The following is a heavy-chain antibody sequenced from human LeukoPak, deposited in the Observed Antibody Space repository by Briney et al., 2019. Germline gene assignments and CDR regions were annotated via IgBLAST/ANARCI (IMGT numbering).Heavy chain of an antibody. J-gene: IGHJ1*01. CDR3: ANDEYYYDSSGTFEYFQH. V-gene: IGHV3-23*01. CDR2: ISGSGGST. D-gene: IGHD3-22*01. Sequence: PGGSLRLSCAASGFTFSSYAMSWVRQAPGKGLEWVSAISGSGGSTYYADSVKGRFTISRDNSKNTLYLQMNSLRAEDTAVYYCANDEYYYDSSGTFEYFQHWGQGTLVTVSS. CDR1: GFTFSSYA.